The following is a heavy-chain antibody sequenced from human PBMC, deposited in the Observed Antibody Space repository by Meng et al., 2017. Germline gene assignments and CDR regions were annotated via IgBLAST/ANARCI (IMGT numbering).Heavy chain of an antibody. CDR2: ISSNGGST. D-gene: IGHD3-22*01. V-gene: IGHV3-64*01. Sequence: GESLKISCAASGFTFSSYAMHWVRQAPGKGLEYVSAISSNGGSTYYANSVKGRFTISRDNSKNTLYLQMGSLRAEYMAVYYCARTTYYYDSSGPWVFDYWGQGTLVTVSS. CDR1: GFTFSSYA. J-gene: IGHJ4*02. CDR3: ARTTYYYDSSGPWVFDY.